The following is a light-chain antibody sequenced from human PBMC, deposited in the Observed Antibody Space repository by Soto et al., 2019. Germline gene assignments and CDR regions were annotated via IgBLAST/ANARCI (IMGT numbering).Light chain of an antibody. J-gene: IGKJ2*01. V-gene: IGKV1-5*01. CDR1: QSISSW. CDR2: DAS. CDR3: QQYNSYPYT. Sequence: DIQMTQSPSTLSASVGDRVTITCRASQSISSWLAWYQQKPGKAPKLLIYDASSLQSGVPSTFSGSGSGTEFTLTISSLQPDDFAPYYCQQYNSYPYTFGKGTKVDIX.